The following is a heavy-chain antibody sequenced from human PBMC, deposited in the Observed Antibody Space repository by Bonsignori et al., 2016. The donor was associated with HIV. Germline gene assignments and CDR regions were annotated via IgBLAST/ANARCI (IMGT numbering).Heavy chain of an antibody. CDR2: INHSGNT. CDR3: ARGRSPVGGGHYFDN. D-gene: IGHD2-15*01. J-gene: IGHJ4*02. V-gene: IGHV4-34*01. Sequence: WIRQPPGKGLEWIGEINHSGNTDYNPSLESRVTVLVDMSKRQFSLNLSSVTAADTAVYYCARGRSPVGGGHYFDNWDQGTLVTVSS.